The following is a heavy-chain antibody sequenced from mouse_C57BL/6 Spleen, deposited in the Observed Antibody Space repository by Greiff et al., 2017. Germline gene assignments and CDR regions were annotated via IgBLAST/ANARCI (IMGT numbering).Heavy chain of an antibody. J-gene: IGHJ2*01. Sequence: QVQLQQPGAELVKPGASVKLSCKASGYTFTSYWITWVKQRPGQGLEWIGDIYPGSGSTNYNVKFKGKATLTVDTSYSTAYMQLSSLTSEDAEVYSCASGSGQDFGYWGHGTTLTVSS. D-gene: IGHD3-2*02. CDR2: IYPGSGST. CDR1: GYTFTSYW. CDR3: ASGSGQDFGY. V-gene: IGHV1-55*01.